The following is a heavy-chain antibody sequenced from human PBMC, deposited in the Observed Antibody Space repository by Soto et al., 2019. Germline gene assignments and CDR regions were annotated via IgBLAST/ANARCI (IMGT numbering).Heavy chain of an antibody. J-gene: IGHJ4*02. V-gene: IGHV3-33*01. CDR1: GFTFSTYG. D-gene: IGHD1-20*01. CDR2: IWYDGSNK. Sequence: GGSLRLSCAASGFTFSTYGMHWVRQAPGKGLEWVAVIWYDGSNKYYADSVKGRFTISRDNSKNTLYLQMNSLTAEDTAVYYCARDNSAFFDYWGQGALVTVSS. CDR3: ARDNSAFFDY.